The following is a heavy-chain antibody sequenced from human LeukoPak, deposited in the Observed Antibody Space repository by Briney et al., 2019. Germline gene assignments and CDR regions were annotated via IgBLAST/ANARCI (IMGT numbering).Heavy chain of an antibody. D-gene: IGHD3-16*02. J-gene: IGHJ4*02. CDR1: GGSFSGYY. Sequence: PSETLSLTCAVYGGSFSGYYWSWIRQPPGKGLEWIGEINHSGSTNYNPSLKSRVTISVDTSENQFSLKLSSVTAADTAVYYCARAPKYDYVRGSYRYFDYWGQGTLVTVSS. CDR2: INHSGST. V-gene: IGHV4-34*01. CDR3: ARAPKYDYVRGSYRYFDY.